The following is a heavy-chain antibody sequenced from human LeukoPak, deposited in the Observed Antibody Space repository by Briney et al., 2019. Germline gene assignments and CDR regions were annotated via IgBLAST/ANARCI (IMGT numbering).Heavy chain of an antibody. J-gene: IGHJ4*02. CDR3: ARGDSSGYSAFDY. CDR2: SNAGHGNT. D-gene: IGHD3-22*01. Sequence: ASVKISCNTSGYIFNSYAIHWVRQARGQRLEWMGWSNAGHGNTKYSEDFQGRVTLTRDTSATTAYMELTGLRSEDTAVYYCARGDSSGYSAFDYWGQGTLVTVSS. V-gene: IGHV1-3*02. CDR1: GYIFNSYA.